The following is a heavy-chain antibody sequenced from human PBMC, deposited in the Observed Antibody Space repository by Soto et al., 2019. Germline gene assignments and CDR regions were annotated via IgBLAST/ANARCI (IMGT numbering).Heavy chain of an antibody. J-gene: IGHJ4*02. D-gene: IGHD2-21*02. CDR1: GFSFSTYA. CDR2: ISDSGGTS. V-gene: IGHV3-23*01. Sequence: GGSLRLSCAASGFSFSTYAMSWVRQAPGKGLEWVSDISDSGGTSYYADSVKGRFTISRDNSGNTLYLQMNSLRAEDTAVYYCAKPLSTVTPYYFDYWGQGTLVTVSS. CDR3: AKPLSTVTPYYFDY.